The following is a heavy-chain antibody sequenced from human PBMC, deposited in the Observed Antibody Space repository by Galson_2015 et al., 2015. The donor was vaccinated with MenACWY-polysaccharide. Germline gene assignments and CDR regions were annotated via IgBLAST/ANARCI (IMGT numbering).Heavy chain of an antibody. CDR2: ISYDATNK. CDR3: ARSYCDRTTRYGMDV. Sequence: SLRLSCAASGFTFSSYAMHWVRQAPGKGLEWVAVISYDATNKYYADSVKGRFTISRDNSNNALYLQMNSLGPEDTALYYCARSYCDRTTRYGMDVWGQGTTVTVSS. V-gene: IGHV3-30-3*01. D-gene: IGHD2/OR15-2a*01. CDR1: GFTFSSYA. J-gene: IGHJ6*02.